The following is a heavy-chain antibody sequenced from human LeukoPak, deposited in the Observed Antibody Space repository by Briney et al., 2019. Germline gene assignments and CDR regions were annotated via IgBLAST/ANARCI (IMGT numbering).Heavy chain of an antibody. CDR3: AKDIGGSGAY. CDR2: VGGSGGDT. J-gene: IGHJ4*02. D-gene: IGHD3-16*01. CDR1: GFTFRSYA. V-gene: IGHV3-23*01. Sequence: GGSLRLSCAASGFTFRSYAMSWVRQAPGKGLEWVSAVGGSGGDTYYADSVKGRFTISRDNSKNTVYLQMNSLRAEDAAIYYCAKDIGGSGAYWGQGTLVTVSS.